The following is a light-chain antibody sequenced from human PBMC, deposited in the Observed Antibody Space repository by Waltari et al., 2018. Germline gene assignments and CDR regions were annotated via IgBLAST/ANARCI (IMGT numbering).Light chain of an antibody. Sequence: QSALTQPASVSGSPGQSLTIPCTGSSNYVGLYTLVSWHQHHPGKVPTLIIYEVNRRPSGVSNRFSGSKSGNTASLTVSGLLAEDEADYFCSSYTTHTPVVFGGGTKLTVL. CDR1: SNYVGLYTL. J-gene: IGLJ3*02. CDR2: EVN. CDR3: SSYTTHTPVV. V-gene: IGLV2-23*02.